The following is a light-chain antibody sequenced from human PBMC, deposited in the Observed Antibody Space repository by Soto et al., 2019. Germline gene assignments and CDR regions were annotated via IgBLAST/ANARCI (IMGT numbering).Light chain of an antibody. Sequence: DIQMTQSPSTLSASVGDRVTITCRASQSISSWLAWYQQKPGKAPKLLIYDASSLESGVPSRFSGSGSGTEFTLTISSLQPDDFATYYCQQYNSYSPGWTFGQGTRWIS. V-gene: IGKV1-5*01. CDR3: QQYNSYSPGWT. CDR1: QSISSW. CDR2: DAS. J-gene: IGKJ1*01.